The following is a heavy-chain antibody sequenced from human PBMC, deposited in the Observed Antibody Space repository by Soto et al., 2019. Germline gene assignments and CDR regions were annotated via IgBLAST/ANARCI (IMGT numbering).Heavy chain of an antibody. V-gene: IGHV3-73*01. D-gene: IGHD1-26*01. CDR3: TTGIVGATTDIGVNDY. Sequence: GGSLRLSCAASGFTFSGSAMHWVRQASGKGLEWVGRIRSKANSYATAYAASVKGRFTISRDDSKNTAYLQMNSLKTEDTAVYYCTTGIVGATTDIGVNDYWGQGTLVTVSS. CDR1: GFTFSGSA. J-gene: IGHJ4*02. CDR2: IRSKANSYAT.